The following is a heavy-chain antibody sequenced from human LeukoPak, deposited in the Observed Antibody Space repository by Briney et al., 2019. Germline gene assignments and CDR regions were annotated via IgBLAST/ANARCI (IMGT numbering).Heavy chain of an antibody. Sequence: ASVKVSCKASGYTFTGYYMHWVPQAPGQGLERMGRINTNSGGTNYAQKFQGRVTMTRDTSISTAYMELSRLRSDDTAVYYCAASIAVAGLDYWGQGTLVTVSS. CDR2: INTNSGGT. CDR1: GYTFTGYY. CDR3: AASIAVAGLDY. D-gene: IGHD6-19*01. J-gene: IGHJ4*02. V-gene: IGHV1-2*06.